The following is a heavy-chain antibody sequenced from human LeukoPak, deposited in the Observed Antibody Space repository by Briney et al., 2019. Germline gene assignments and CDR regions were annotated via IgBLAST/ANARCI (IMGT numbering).Heavy chain of an antibody. J-gene: IGHJ4*02. Sequence: GGSLRLSCAASGFTFSGSAMHWVRQASGKGLEWVGRIRSKANSYATAYAASVKGRFTISRDNSKNTLYLQMNSLRAEDTAVYYCAKDSSKIRTFIVATKGYFDYWGQGILVTVPS. V-gene: IGHV3-73*01. D-gene: IGHD5-12*01. CDR1: GFTFSGSA. CDR2: IRSKANSYAT. CDR3: AKDSSKIRTFIVATKGYFDY.